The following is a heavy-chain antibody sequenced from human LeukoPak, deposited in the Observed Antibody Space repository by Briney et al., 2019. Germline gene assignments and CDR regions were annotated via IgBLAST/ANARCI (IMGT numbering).Heavy chain of an antibody. D-gene: IGHD3-10*02. Sequence: GGSLRLSCAASGFTFSRHGIDWVRQAPGKGLEWVSGITPSGSPSYYADSVKGRFTISRDNAKDSLYLQMNSLRAEDTAVYYCAELGITMIGGVWGKGTTVTISS. J-gene: IGHJ6*04. CDR2: ITPSGSPS. V-gene: IGHV3-48*03. CDR3: AELGITMIGGV. CDR1: GFTFSRHG.